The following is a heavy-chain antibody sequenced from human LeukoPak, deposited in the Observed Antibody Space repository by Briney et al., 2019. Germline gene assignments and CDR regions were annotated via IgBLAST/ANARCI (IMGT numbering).Heavy chain of an antibody. V-gene: IGHV1-24*01. CDR2: FDPEDGET. CDR3: ATYGYCSGGSCYYYYYGMDV. D-gene: IGHD2-15*01. J-gene: IGHJ6*02. Sequence: GASVKVSCKVSGYTLTELSMHWVRQAPGKGLEWMGGFDPEDGETIYAQKFQGRVTMTEGTSTDTAYMELSSLRSEDTAVYYCATYGYCSGGSCYYYYYGMDVWGQGTTVTVSS. CDR1: GYTLTELS.